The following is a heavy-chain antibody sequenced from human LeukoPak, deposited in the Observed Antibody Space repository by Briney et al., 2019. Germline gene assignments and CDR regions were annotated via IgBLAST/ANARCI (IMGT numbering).Heavy chain of an antibody. J-gene: IGHJ4*02. CDR2: IYYSGST. CDR3: ARGRIAVAGILDY. D-gene: IGHD6-19*01. CDR1: GFTFSNAW. V-gene: IGHV4-59*01. Sequence: PGGSLRLSCAASGFTFSNAWMSWVRQPPGKGLEWIGYIYYSGSTNYNPSLKSRVTISVDTSKNQFSLKLSSVTAADTAVYYCARGRIAVAGILDYWAREPWSPSPQ.